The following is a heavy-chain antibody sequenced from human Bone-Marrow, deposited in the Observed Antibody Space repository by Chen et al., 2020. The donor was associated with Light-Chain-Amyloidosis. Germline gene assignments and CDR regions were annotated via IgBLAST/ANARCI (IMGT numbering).Heavy chain of an antibody. CDR1: GYSFTNYV. J-gene: IGHJ6*02. Sequence: QVQLVQSGAEVKKPGASEKVSCKASGYSFTNYVIHWVRQAPGQRLEWMGWINTANGYTKCSQKFQGRVTINRDTSASTAYMEVSSLRFEYTAVYYCARTPDATLYSFGMDVWGQVPTVTVSS. V-gene: IGHV1-3*04. CDR2: INTANGYT. D-gene: IGHD2-15*01. CDR3: ARTPDATLYSFGMDV.